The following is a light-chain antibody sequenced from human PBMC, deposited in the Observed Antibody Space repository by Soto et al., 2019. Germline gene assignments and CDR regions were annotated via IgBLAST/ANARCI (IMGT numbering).Light chain of an antibody. CDR1: SSDVGGYNY. V-gene: IGLV2-8*01. CDR3: SSFTGASTI. J-gene: IGLJ1*01. Sequence: QSVLTQPPSASGSPGQSVTISCTGTSSDVGGYNYVSWYQQHPGKAPKLVIYEVTKRPSGVPDRFSGSKSGNTASLTVSGLHAEDEADYFCSSFTGASTIFGTGTKLTVL. CDR2: EVT.